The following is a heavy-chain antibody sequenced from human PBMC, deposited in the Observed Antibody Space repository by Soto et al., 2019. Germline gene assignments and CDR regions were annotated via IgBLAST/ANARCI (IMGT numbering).Heavy chain of an antibody. CDR1: RASIYTYS. CDR2: VYSSGSA. Sequence: SETLSLTCTVSRASIYTYSWTWIRQPAGKGLQWIGHVYSSGSANYSPSLKSRVSMSVDSSKNQISLKLSSVTAADTAVYYCATIVGANDYWGQGTLVTVSS. V-gene: IGHV4-4*07. CDR3: ATIVGANDY. D-gene: IGHD1-26*01. J-gene: IGHJ4*02.